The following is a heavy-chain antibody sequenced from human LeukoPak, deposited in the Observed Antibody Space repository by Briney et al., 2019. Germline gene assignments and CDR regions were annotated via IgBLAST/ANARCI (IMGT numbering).Heavy chain of an antibody. J-gene: IGHJ5*02. CDR2: IYHSEST. CDR1: GYSISSGYY. V-gene: IGHV4-38-2*02. Sequence: SETLSLTCAVSGYSISSGYYWGWIRQPPGKGLEWIGSIYHSESTYYNPSLKSRVTISVDTSKHQFSLKLSSVTAADTAVYYCARDLGPNSSGYYYTHNWFDPWGQGTLVTVSS. CDR3: ARDLGPNSSGYYYTHNWFDP. D-gene: IGHD3-22*01.